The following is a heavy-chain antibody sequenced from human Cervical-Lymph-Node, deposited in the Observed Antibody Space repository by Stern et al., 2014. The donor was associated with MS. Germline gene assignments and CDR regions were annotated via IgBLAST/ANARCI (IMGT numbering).Heavy chain of an antibody. CDR2: LYWVDDK. Sequence: QVTLKESGPTLVKPTQTLTLTCTFSGFSLSTSGVGVGWIRQPPGNALEWLALLYWVDDKRYRPSLESRRTLTKETSNNQVILTMTNMDPVDTATYYCAHGLEIRLWAAYWGQGTLVTVSS. D-gene: IGHD5-18*01. J-gene: IGHJ4*02. CDR1: GFSLSTSGVG. V-gene: IGHV2-5*02. CDR3: AHGLEIRLWAAY.